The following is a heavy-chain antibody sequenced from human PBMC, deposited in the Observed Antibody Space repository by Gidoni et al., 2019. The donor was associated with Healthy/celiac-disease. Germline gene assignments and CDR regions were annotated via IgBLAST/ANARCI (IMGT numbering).Heavy chain of an antibody. Sequence: EVQLVEYGGGLGQPGGSLRLSWASSGYYFSSYEMKWGRQAPGKGMEWVSYISSSGSTIYYAASVKGRFTISRDNAKNSLYLQMNSLRAEDTAVYYCEGGVAAAGTVDDAFDIWGQGTMVTGSS. CDR3: EGGVAAAGTVDDAFDI. J-gene: IGHJ3*02. V-gene: IGHV3-48*03. CDR1: GYYFSSYE. D-gene: IGHD6-13*01. CDR2: ISSSGSTI.